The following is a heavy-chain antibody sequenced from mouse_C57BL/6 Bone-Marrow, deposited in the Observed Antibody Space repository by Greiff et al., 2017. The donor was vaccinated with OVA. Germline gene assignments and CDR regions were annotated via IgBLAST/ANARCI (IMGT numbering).Heavy chain of an antibody. Sequence: VQLQQSGAELVRPGASVKLSCTASGFNIKDDYMHWVKQRPEQGLEWIGWIDPENGDTEYASKFQGKATITADTSSNTAYLQLSSLTSEDTAVYYCTTHEGYFYYAMDYWGQGTSVTVSS. V-gene: IGHV14-4*01. CDR2: IDPENGDT. D-gene: IGHD2-3*01. J-gene: IGHJ4*01. CDR3: TTHEGYFYYAMDY. CDR1: GFNIKDDY.